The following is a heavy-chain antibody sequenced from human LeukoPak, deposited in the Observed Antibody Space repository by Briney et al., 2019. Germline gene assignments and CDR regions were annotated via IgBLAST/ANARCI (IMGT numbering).Heavy chain of an antibody. J-gene: IGHJ3*01. Sequence: GGSLRLSCAASGFTFSEEYMSWIRQAPGKGLEWISCVSSSGTTIYYADSVKGRLTISRDNVKNSLYLQMNSLRVEDTAVYYCAKDGAFSASSFWGQGTMVAVSS. V-gene: IGHV3-11*01. CDR1: GFTFSEEY. CDR3: AKDGAFSASSF. CDR2: VSSSGTTI. D-gene: IGHD3-3*02.